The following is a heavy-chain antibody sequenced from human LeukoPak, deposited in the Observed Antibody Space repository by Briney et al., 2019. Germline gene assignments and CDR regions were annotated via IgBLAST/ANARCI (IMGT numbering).Heavy chain of an antibody. Sequence: ASVKVSCKASGYTFTSYGISWVRQAPGQGLEWMGWISAYNGNTNYAQKFQGRVTITTDESTSTAYMELSSLRSEDTAVYYCAETFARDDYWGQGTLVTVSS. CDR1: GYTFTSYG. CDR3: AETFARDDY. D-gene: IGHD3-3*02. V-gene: IGHV1-18*01. CDR2: ISAYNGNT. J-gene: IGHJ4*02.